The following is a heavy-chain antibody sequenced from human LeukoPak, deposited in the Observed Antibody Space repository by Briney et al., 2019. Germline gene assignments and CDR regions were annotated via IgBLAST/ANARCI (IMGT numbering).Heavy chain of an antibody. CDR3: ARVEDYDILTGFDY. D-gene: IGHD3-9*01. CDR2: LNPNSGNT. V-gene: IGHV1-8*03. J-gene: IGHJ4*02. Sequence: ASVKVSCKASGYTFTSYDINWVRQATGQGLEWMGWLNPNSGNTGYAQKFQGRVTITRDTSINTAYMELSSLRAEDTAVYYCARVEDYDILTGFDYWGQGILVTVSS. CDR1: GYTFTSYD.